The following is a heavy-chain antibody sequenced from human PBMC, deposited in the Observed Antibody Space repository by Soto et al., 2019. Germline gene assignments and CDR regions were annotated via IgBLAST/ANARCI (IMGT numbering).Heavy chain of an antibody. CDR1: GFTFSNAW. CDR2: IKSKTDGGTT. Sequence: GGSLRLSCAASGFTFSNAWMSWVRQAPGKGLEWVGRIKSKTDGGTTDYAAPVKGRFTISRDDSKNTLYLQMNSLKTEDTAVYYCSVVVAANRPNWFDPWGQGTLVTVSS. D-gene: IGHD2-15*01. J-gene: IGHJ5*02. CDR3: SVVVAANRPNWFDP. V-gene: IGHV3-15*01.